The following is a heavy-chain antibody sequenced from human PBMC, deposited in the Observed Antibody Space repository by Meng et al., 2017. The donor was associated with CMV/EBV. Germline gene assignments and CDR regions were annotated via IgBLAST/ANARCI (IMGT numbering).Heavy chain of an antibody. CDR2: IYYSGST. Sequence: QVQVQASGPGLVQPSQTLSLTGTVSGGSISSGDYYWSWIRQPPGKGLEWIGYIYYSGSTYYNPSLKSRVTISVDTSKNQFSLKLSSVTAADTAVYYCARVMGPNRTPYYFDYWGQGTLVTVSS. CDR3: ARVMGPNRTPYYFDY. J-gene: IGHJ4*02. CDR1: GGSISSGDYY. V-gene: IGHV4-30-4*08. D-gene: IGHD1-14*01.